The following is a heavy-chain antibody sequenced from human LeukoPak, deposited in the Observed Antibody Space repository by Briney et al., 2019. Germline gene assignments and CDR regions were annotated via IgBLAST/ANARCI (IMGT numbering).Heavy chain of an antibody. D-gene: IGHD3-3*01. CDR1: GGSFSGYY. CDR2: INHSGST. V-gene: IGHV4-34*01. CDR3: ARRQVFWSGYYHYYMDV. J-gene: IGHJ6*03. Sequence: SETLSLTCAVYGGSFSGYYWSWIRQPPGKGLEWIGEINHSGSTNFNPSLKSRVTISVDTSKNQFSLKLSSVTAADTAVYYCARRQVFWSGYYHYYMDVWGKGTTVTVSS.